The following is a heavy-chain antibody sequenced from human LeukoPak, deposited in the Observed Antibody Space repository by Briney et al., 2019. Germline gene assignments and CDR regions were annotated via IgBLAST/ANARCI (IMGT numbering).Heavy chain of an antibody. CDR1: GDSISSSSSY. CDR2: INHSGST. CDR3: ARGRGRVGSCLMY. V-gene: IGHV4-39*07. Sequence: SETLSLTCTVSGDSISSSSSYWGWIRQPPGKGLEWIGEINHSGSTNYNPSLKSRVTISVDTSKNQFSLKLSSVTAADTAVYYCARGRGRVGSCLMYWGQGTLVTVSS. J-gene: IGHJ4*02. D-gene: IGHD1-26*01.